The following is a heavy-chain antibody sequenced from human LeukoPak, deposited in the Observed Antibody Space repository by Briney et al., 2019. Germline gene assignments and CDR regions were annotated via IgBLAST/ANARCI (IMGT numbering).Heavy chain of an antibody. CDR1: GYTFGDYG. CDR3: AKDEKNYLRGPFEF. J-gene: IGHJ4*02. D-gene: IGHD1-7*01. Sequence: ASVTVSCKASGYTFGDYGISWVRQAPGQGLEWMGWISGYNGNTKYIGKFQGRVTMTADTSTSTAYIELRSLSPDDTGTYYCAKDEKNYLRGPFEFWGQGTLVTVSS. CDR2: ISGYNGNT. V-gene: IGHV1-18*01.